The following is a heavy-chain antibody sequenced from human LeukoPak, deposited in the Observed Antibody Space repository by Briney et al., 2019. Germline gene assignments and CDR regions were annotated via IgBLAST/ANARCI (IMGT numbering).Heavy chain of an antibody. J-gene: IGHJ4*02. D-gene: IGHD3-3*02. Sequence: SETLSLTCTVSGGSISSSSYYWGWIRQPPGKGLEWIGSNYYSGSTYYNPSLKSRVTIAVDTSKNQFSLKLSPVTAADTAMYYCARHQILAPDYWGQGTLVTVSS. CDR1: GGSISSSSYY. V-gene: IGHV4-39*01. CDR3: ARHQILAPDY. CDR2: NYYSGST.